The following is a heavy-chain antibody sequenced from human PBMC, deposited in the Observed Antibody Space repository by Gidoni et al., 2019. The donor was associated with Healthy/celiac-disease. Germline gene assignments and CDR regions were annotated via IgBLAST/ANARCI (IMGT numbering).Heavy chain of an antibody. Sequence: QVQLQQWGAGLLKPSETLSLTCAVYGGSFSGYYWSWLRQPPGKGLEWIGEINHSGSTNYNPSLKSRVTISVDTSKNQFSLKLSSVTAADTAVYYCARTSIYYYYYGMDVWGQGTTVTVSS. CDR3: ARTSIYYYYYGMDV. CDR1: GGSFSGYY. V-gene: IGHV4-34*01. J-gene: IGHJ6*02. CDR2: INHSGST.